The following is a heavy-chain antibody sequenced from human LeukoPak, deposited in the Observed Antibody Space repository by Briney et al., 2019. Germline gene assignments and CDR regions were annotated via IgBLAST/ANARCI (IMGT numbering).Heavy chain of an antibody. CDR2: ISDSGAST. CDR3: AKDLRGTGTTLQVK. Sequence: GGSLRLSCAASGFTFSSFAMSWVRQAPGKGLEWVSGISDSGASTYYPDSVKGRFPISRDNSKNMLYLQMNSLRADDTAVYYCAKDLRGTGTTLQVKWGQGTLVTVSS. D-gene: IGHD1-7*01. J-gene: IGHJ4*02. CDR1: GFTFSSFA. V-gene: IGHV3-23*01.